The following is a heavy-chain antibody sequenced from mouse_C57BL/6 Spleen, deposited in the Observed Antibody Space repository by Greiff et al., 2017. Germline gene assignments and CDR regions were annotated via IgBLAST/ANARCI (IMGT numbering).Heavy chain of an antibody. D-gene: IGHD4-1*01. CDR1: GYTFTDYY. Sequence: EVQLQQSGPVLVKPGASVKMSCKASGYTFTDYYMNWVKQSHGKSLEWIGYINPNNGGTSYNQKFKGKATLTVNKSSSTAYMELRSLTSEDSAVYYCARYGTNWDFDYWGQGTTLTVSS. CDR3: ARYGTNWDFDY. CDR2: INPNNGGT. J-gene: IGHJ2*01. V-gene: IGHV1-22*01.